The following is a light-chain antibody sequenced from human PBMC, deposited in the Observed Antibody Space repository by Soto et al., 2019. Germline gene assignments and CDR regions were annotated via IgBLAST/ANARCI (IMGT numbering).Light chain of an antibody. V-gene: IGKV3-11*01. CDR2: DAF. CDR1: QNVGST. CDR3: QQRTTWSYT. Sequence: IVLTQSPGTLSLSPGERATLSCRASQNVGSTLAWYQQKPGQAPRLLIYDAFNSATGIPARFSGGGSGTDFTLTISSLEAEDFAVYYCQQRTTWSYTFGQGTRLQIK. J-gene: IGKJ2*01.